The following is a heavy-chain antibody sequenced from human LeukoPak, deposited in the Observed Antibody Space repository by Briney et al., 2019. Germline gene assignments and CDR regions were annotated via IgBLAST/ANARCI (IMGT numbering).Heavy chain of an antibody. Sequence: SETLSLTCAVYGGSFSGYYWSWIRQPPGKGLEWIGEINHGGSTNYNPSLKSRVTTSVDTSKNQFSLKLNSVTAADTAVYYCARGVDSNTHYFDYWGQGTLVTVSS. CDR2: INHGGST. J-gene: IGHJ4*02. D-gene: IGHD4-11*01. CDR3: ARGVDSNTHYFDY. CDR1: GGSFSGYY. V-gene: IGHV4-34*01.